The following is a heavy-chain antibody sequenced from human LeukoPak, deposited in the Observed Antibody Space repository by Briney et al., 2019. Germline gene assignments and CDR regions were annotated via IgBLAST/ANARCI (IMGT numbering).Heavy chain of an antibody. CDR3: ARRANSGSRGFDY. J-gene: IGHJ4*02. CDR2: VFYTGST. V-gene: IGHV4-59*08. CDR1: GGSTSTYY. Sequence: PSETLSLTCTVSGGSTSTYYWTWIRQPPGKGLEWIGYVFYTGSTSYNPSLKSRLTISVDTSKNQFSLKVSSVTAADTAVYYCARRANSGSRGFDYWGQGTLVTVSS. D-gene: IGHD5-12*01.